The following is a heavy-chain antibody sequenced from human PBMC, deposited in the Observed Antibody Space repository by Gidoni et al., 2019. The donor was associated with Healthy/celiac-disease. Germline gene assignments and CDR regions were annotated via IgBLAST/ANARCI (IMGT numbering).Heavy chain of an antibody. CDR2: ISSSGSTI. D-gene: IGHD4-17*01. V-gene: IGHV3-48*03. J-gene: IGHJ4*02. CDR3: AREMDYGGNSGG. Sequence: EVQLVESGGGLVQPGGSLRLSCAASGFPFSSYERNWVRPAPGKGLEWVAYISSSGSTIYYADSVKGRFTIARENAKKSLYRKMNSLRAEDTAVYYCAREMDYGGNSGGWGQGTLVTVSS. CDR1: GFPFSSYE.